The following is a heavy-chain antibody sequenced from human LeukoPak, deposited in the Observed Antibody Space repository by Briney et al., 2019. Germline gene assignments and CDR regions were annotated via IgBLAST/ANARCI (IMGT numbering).Heavy chain of an antibody. J-gene: IGHJ4*02. Sequence: GGSLRLSCAASGFTFDDYAMHWVRQAPGKGLEWVSGISWNSGSIGYADSVKGRFTISRDNAKNSPYLQMNSLRAEDTALYYCAKDSAVAPRYFDYWGQGTLVTVSS. CDR1: GFTFDDYA. V-gene: IGHV3-9*01. CDR3: AKDSAVAPRYFDY. CDR2: ISWNSGSI.